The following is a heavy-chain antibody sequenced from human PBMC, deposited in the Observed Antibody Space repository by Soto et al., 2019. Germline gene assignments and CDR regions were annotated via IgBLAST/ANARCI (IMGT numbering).Heavy chain of an antibody. D-gene: IGHD2-21*01. CDR2: ISSSSSYI. J-gene: IGHJ6*02. Sequence: EVQLVESGGGLVKPGGSLRLSCAASGFTFSSYSMNCVRQAPGKGLQWVSSISSSSSYIYYADSVKGRFTISRDNAKNSLYLQMNSLRAEDTAAYYCARDKSTYCGGECYSLSYGMDVWGQGTTVTVSS. CDR3: ARDKSTYCGGECYSLSYGMDV. CDR1: GFTFSSYS. V-gene: IGHV3-21*01.